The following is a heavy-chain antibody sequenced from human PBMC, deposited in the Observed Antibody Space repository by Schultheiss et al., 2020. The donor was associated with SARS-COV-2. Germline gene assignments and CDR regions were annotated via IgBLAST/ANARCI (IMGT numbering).Heavy chain of an antibody. J-gene: IGHJ4*02. D-gene: IGHD1-14*01. CDR1: GFTFSSYE. Sequence: GESLKISCAASGFTFSSYEMNWVRQAPGKGLEWVSYISSRGSTIYYADSVKGRFTISRDNSKNTLYLQMNSLRAEDTAVYYCARDITGTTGLDYWGQGTLVTVSS. CDR3: ARDITGTTGLDY. CDR2: ISSRGSTI. V-gene: IGHV3-48*03.